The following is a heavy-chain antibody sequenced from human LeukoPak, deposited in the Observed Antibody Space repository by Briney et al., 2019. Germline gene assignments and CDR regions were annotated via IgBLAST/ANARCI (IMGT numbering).Heavy chain of an antibody. CDR3: AKETPNYYDSSGYDS. CDR1: GFTFSSFA. Sequence: GGSLRLSCAASGFTFSSFAMSWVRQAPGKGLEWVSTVSFSAVSMFYADPVEGRFTTSRDNSKNTLYLQMNSLRADDTAIYYCAKETPNYYDSSGYDSWGQGTLVTVSS. CDR2: VSFSAVSM. J-gene: IGHJ4*02. D-gene: IGHD3-22*01. V-gene: IGHV3-23*01.